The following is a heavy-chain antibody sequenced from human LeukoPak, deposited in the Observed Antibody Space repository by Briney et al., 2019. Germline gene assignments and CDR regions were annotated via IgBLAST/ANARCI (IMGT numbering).Heavy chain of an antibody. CDR1: GGSISSSSYY. CDR2: IYHSGST. V-gene: IGHV4-39*07. CDR3: ARVESYGDY. D-gene: IGHD5-18*01. Sequence: SETLSLTCTVSGGSISSSSYYWGWIRQPPGKGLEWIGSIYHSGSTYYNPSLKSRVTISVDTSKNQFSLKLSSVTAADTAVYYCARVESYGDYWGQGTLVTVSS. J-gene: IGHJ4*02.